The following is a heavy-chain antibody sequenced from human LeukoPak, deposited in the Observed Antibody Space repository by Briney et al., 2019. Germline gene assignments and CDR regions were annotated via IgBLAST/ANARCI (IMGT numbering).Heavy chain of an antibody. CDR1: GGSISSGSYY. CDR2: IYTSGST. V-gene: IGHV4-61*02. Sequence: SQTLSLTCTVSGGSISSGSYYWSWIRQPAGKGLEWIGRIYTSGSTNYNPSLKRRVTISVDTSKNQFSLKLSSVTAADTAVYYCAREGSGSGTASLDYWGQGTLVTVSS. D-gene: IGHD6-19*01. CDR3: AREGSGSGTASLDY. J-gene: IGHJ4*02.